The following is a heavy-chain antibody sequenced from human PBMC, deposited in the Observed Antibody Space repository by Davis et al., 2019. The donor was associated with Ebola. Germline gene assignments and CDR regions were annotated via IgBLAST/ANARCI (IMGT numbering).Heavy chain of an antibody. CDR3: ARDTYYQGWYFDY. CDR2: IWYDGSNK. D-gene: IGHD2-2*01. V-gene: IGHV3-33*01. Sequence: GGSLRLSCAASGFTFSSYGMHWVRQAPGKGLEWVAVIWYDGSNKYYADSVKGRFTISRDNSKNTLYLQMNSLRAEDTAVYYCARDTYYQGWYFDYWGQGTLVTVSS. J-gene: IGHJ4*02. CDR1: GFTFSSYG.